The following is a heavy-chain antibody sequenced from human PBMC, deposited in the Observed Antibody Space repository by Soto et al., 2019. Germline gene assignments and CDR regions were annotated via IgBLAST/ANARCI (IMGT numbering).Heavy chain of an antibody. CDR2: ISGSGGST. J-gene: IGHJ4*02. V-gene: IGHV3-23*01. CDR1: GFTFSREA. Sequence: PRGSLRHSCPVPGFTFSREAMSWVRQAPGKGLEWVSAISGSGGSTYYADSVKGRFTISRDNSKNTLYLQMNSLRAEDTAVYYCAKLPGLVPAAIDYWGQGT. D-gene: IGHD2-2*02. CDR3: AKLPGLVPAAIDY.